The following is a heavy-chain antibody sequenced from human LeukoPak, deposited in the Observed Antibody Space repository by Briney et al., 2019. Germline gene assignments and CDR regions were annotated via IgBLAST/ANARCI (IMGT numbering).Heavy chain of an antibody. Sequence: GGSLRLSCAASGFTFSSYAMSWVRQAPGKGLEWVSAISVSGGSTYYADSVKGRFTISRDNSKNTLYLQMNSLRAEDTAVYYCATPPQEYQLPIDYWGQGTLVTVSS. CDR3: ATPPQEYQLPIDY. CDR2: ISVSGGST. V-gene: IGHV3-23*01. D-gene: IGHD2-2*01. J-gene: IGHJ4*02. CDR1: GFTFSSYA.